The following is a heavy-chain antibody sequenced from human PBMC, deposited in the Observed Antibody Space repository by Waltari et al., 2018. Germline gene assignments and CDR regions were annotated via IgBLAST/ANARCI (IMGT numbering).Heavy chain of an antibody. Sequence: QVPLQESGPGLVRPSETLSLTCAGSGVSVSRYYWNWIRQSPERGLEWIGYVYASVNTNYNPSLKSRVIISADTSNNQLSLRLHSVTAADTAIYYCARGWSGNSYFPYWGQGALVTVSS. J-gene: IGHJ4*02. V-gene: IGHV4-59*02. CDR3: ARGWSGNSYFPY. CDR1: GVSVSRYY. D-gene: IGHD3-3*01. CDR2: VYASVNT.